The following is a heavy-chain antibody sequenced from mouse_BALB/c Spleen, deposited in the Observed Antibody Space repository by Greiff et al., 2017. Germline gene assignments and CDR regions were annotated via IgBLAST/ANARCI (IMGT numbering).Heavy chain of an antibody. V-gene: IGHV14-3*02. D-gene: IGHD2-4*01. CDR3: ARPTKSTTTCFAY. CDR2: IDPANGNT. CDR1: GFNIKDTY. Sequence: VQLQQSGAELVKPGASVKLSCTASGFNIKDTYMHWVKQRPEQGLEWIGRIDPANGNTKYDPKFQGKATITADTSSNTAYLQLSSLTSEDTAVYYCARPTKSTTTCFAYWGQGTLVTVSA. J-gene: IGHJ3*01.